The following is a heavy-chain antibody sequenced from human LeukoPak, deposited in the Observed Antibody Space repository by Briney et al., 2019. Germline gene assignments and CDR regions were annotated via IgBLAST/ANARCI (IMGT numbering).Heavy chain of an antibody. CDR1: GFTFSNYW. J-gene: IGHJ3*02. CDR3: ARDPIVVAAAVGAFDI. D-gene: IGHD6-13*01. Sequence: GGSLRLSCAASGFTFSNYWMHWVRQAPGKGLEWVSSISSSSSYIYYADSVKGRFTISRDNAKNSLYLQMNSLRAEDTAVYYCARDPIVVAAAVGAFDIWGQGTMVTVSS. CDR2: ISSSSSYI. V-gene: IGHV3-21*01.